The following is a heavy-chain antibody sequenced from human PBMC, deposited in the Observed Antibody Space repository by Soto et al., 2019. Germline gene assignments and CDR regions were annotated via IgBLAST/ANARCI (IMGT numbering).Heavy chain of an antibody. D-gene: IGHD4-17*01. Sequence: SETLSLTCTVSGGSISSYDWSWIRQPPGKGLEWIGYIYYSGSTNYNPSIKSRVTISVDTSKNQFSLKLSSVTAADTAVYYCARLMTTVTNFDYWGQGTLVTVSS. J-gene: IGHJ4*02. V-gene: IGHV4-59*08. CDR1: GGSISSYD. CDR3: ARLMTTVTNFDY. CDR2: IYYSGST.